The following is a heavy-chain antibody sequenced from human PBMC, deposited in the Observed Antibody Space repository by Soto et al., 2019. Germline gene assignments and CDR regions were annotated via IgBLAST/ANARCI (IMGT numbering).Heavy chain of an antibody. J-gene: IGHJ4*02. D-gene: IGHD3-22*01. CDR1: GGSISSYY. Sequence: SETLSLTCTVSGGSISSYYWSWIRRPAGKGLEWIGRIYTSGSTNYNPSLKSRVTMSVDTSKNQFSLKLSSVTAADTAVYYCAGGLYYDSSGYYCLDYWGQGTLVTVSS. CDR2: IYTSGST. V-gene: IGHV4-4*07. CDR3: AGGLYYDSSGYYCLDY.